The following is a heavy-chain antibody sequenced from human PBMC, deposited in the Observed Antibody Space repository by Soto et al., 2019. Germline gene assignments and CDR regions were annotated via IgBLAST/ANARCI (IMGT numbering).Heavy chain of an antibody. J-gene: IGHJ6*02. CDR3: ARDSVALYYYYYGMDV. CDR1: GFSLSTSGMC. CDR2: IDWDDDK. V-gene: IGHV2-70*11. D-gene: IGHD2-21*01. Sequence: GPTLVNPTQTLTLTCTFSGFSLSTSGMCVSWIRQPPGKALEWLARIDWDDDKYYSTSLKTRLTISKDTSKNQVVLTMTNMDPVNTATYYCARDSVALYYYYYGMDVWGQGTTVTVSS.